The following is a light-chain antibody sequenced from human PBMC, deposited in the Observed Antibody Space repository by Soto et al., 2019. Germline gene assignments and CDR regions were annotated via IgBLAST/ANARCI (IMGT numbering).Light chain of an antibody. V-gene: IGLV2-8*01. CDR1: SSDVGAYKY. CDR3: TSYVGSDTGV. CDR2: EVS. J-gene: IGLJ3*02. Sequence: QSALTQPPSASGSPGQSVTISCTGTSSDVGAYKYVSWYQQYPGKAPKLMFYEVSKRPSGVPARFSGSKSGNTASLTVSGLQSEDEADYYCTSYVGSDTGVFGGGTKVTVL.